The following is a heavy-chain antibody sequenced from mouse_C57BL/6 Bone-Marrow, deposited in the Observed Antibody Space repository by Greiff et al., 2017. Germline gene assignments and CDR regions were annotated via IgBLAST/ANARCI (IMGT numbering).Heavy chain of an antibody. D-gene: IGHD2-1*01. CDR3: IGYGNYYY. J-gene: IGHJ2*01. CDR1: GFNIKDDY. CDR2: IDPENGDT. V-gene: IGHV14-4*01. Sequence: EVQLQQSGAELVRPGASVKLSCTASGFNIKDDYMHWVKPRPEQGLAWIGWIDPENGDTAYASKFQGQVTITADTSSNTASLQISSLTYEDTAVYYCIGYGNYYYWGQGTTLTVSS.